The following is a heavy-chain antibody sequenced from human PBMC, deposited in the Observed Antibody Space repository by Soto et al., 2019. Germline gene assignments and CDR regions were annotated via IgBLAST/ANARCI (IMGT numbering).Heavy chain of an antibody. D-gene: IGHD6-13*01. V-gene: IGHV1-69*01. Sequence: QVQLVQSGAEVKKPGSSVKVSCKASGGTFSSYAISWVRQAPGQGLEWMGGIIPIFGTANYAQKFQGRVTITADEFTITAYMELSSLRSEDTAVYYCARAPFIAAAGDFMGYYYYVMDVWGQVTTVTVSS. CDR3: ARAPFIAAAGDFMGYYYYVMDV. J-gene: IGHJ6*02. CDR1: GGTFSSYA. CDR2: IIPIFGTA.